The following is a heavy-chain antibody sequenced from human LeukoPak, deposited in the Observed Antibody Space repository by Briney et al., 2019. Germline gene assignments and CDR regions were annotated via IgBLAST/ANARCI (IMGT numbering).Heavy chain of an antibody. CDR2: MNPNSGNT. CDR3: ARGLSIAAAGIPVDY. Sequence: GASVKVSCKASGYTFTSYDINWVRQATGQGLEWMGWMNPNSGNTGYAQKFQGRVTITRNTSTSTAYMELSSLRSEDTAVYYCARGLSIAAAGIPVDYWGQGTLVTVSS. CDR1: GYTFTSYD. D-gene: IGHD6-13*01. V-gene: IGHV1-8*03. J-gene: IGHJ4*02.